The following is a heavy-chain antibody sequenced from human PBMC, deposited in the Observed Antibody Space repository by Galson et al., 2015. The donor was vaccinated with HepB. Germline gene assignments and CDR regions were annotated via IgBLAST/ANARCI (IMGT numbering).Heavy chain of an antibody. V-gene: IGHV3-74*01. D-gene: IGHD2-2*01. Sequence: SLRLSCAASGFGFSSSWMQWVRRAPGKGLVWVSRINTDGSATSYADSVKGRFTISRDNAKNTLYLQMNSLRVEETAVYYYARDQSVYAPSWGQGILVTVSS. CDR3: ARDQSVYAPS. CDR2: INTDGSAT. CDR1: GFGFSSSW. J-gene: IGHJ5*02.